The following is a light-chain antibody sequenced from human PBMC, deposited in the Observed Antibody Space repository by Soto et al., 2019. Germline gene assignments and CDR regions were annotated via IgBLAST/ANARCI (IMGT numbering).Light chain of an antibody. J-gene: IGLJ1*01. Sequence: QSALTQPASVSGSPGQSITISCTGTSSDVGVYNYVSWYQQHPGKAPKLMIYEVSNRPSGVSNRFSGSKSGNTASLTTSGLQAEDEADYYCSSYTSSSTVFGNGTKLTVL. CDR1: SSDVGVYNY. CDR2: EVS. CDR3: SSYTSSSTV. V-gene: IGLV2-14*01.